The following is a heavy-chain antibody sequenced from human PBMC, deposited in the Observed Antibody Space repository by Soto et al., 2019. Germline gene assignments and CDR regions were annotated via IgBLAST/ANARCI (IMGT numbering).Heavy chain of an antibody. Sequence: QVQLVESGGGVVQPGRSLRLSCAASGFTFSNYGMHWVRQAPGKGLAWVAIISYDGSKTYYADSVKGRFTISRDNSKNTLYLQMNSLRAEDTAVYYWAKVANFRDDYYYGMDVWGQGTTVTVSS. V-gene: IGHV3-30*18. CDR1: GFTFSNYG. J-gene: IGHJ6*02. D-gene: IGHD1-7*01. CDR3: AKVANFRDDYYYGMDV. CDR2: ISYDGSKT.